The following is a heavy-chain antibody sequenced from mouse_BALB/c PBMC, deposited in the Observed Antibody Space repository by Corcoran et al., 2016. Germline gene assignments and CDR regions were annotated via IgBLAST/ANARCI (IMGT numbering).Heavy chain of an antibody. CDR3: GNEISWFAY. CDR1: GYTFTNYG. Sequence: QIQLVQSGPELKKPGETVKISCKASGYTFTNYGMNWVKQAPGKGLKWMGWINTYTGEPTYADDFKGRFAFSLETSASTAYLQINNLKNEETATYFCGNEISWFAYWGQGTLVTVSA. CDR2: INTYTGEP. J-gene: IGHJ3*01. V-gene: IGHV9-3-1*01.